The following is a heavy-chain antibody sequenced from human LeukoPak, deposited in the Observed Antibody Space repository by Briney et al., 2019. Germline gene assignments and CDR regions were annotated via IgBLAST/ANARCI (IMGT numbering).Heavy chain of an antibody. V-gene: IGHV4-59*01. Sequence: NSSETLSLTCTVAGGSISSYYWSCIRQPPGDGLGWAGYIYYSGSTNYHLSLKSRVTISVDTSKNQFSLKLSSVTAADTAVYYCARVAVTHSLGGFDYWGQGTLVTVSS. CDR2: IYYSGST. CDR3: ARVAVTHSLGGFDY. CDR1: GGSISSYY. J-gene: IGHJ4*02. D-gene: IGHD2-21*02.